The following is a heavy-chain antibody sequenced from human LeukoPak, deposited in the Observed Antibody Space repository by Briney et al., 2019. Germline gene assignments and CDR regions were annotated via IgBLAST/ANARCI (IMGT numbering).Heavy chain of an antibody. CDR1: GFIFSEYA. J-gene: IGHJ1*01. Sequence: GGSLRLSCAASGFIFSEYATHWVRQAPGKGLEWVATITHDGKTAYYADSVKGRFTISRDNSKNTLYLQMNSLRAEDTAVYYCAKGRGYYDSSGYSHWGQGTLVTVSS. V-gene: IGHV3-30*04. CDR2: ITHDGKTA. CDR3: AKGRGYYDSSGYSH. D-gene: IGHD3-22*01.